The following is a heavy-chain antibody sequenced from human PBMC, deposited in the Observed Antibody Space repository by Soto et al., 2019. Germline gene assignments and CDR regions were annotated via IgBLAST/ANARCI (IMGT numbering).Heavy chain of an antibody. CDR1: GGSFSGYY. Sequence: SETLSLTCAVYGGSFSGYYWSWIRQPPGKGLEWFGEINHSGSTKYNPSLKSRVTISVDTSKNQFSLKLSSVTAADTAVYYCARGLITMVRGDYYYYGMDVWGQGTTVTVSS. D-gene: IGHD3-10*01. CDR3: ARGLITMVRGDYYYYGMDV. CDR2: INHSGST. J-gene: IGHJ6*02. V-gene: IGHV4-34*01.